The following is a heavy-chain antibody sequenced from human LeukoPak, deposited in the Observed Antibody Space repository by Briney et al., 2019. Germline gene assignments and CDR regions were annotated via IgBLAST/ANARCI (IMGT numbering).Heavy chain of an antibody. D-gene: IGHD3-3*01. CDR3: ARGDLGDFWSGYRRIGLYGMDV. CDR1: GYTFTSYG. V-gene: IGHV1-18*01. J-gene: IGHJ6*02. CDR2: ISAYNGNT. Sequence: GASVKVSCTASGYTFTSYGISWVRQAPGQGLEWMGWISAYNGNTNYAQKLQGRVTMTTDTSTSTAYMELRSLRSDDTAVYYCARGDLGDFWSGYRRIGLYGMDVWGQGTTVTVSS.